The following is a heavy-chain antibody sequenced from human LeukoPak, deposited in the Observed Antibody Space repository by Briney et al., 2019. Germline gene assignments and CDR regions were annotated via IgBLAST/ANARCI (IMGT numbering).Heavy chain of an antibody. J-gene: IGHJ4*03. D-gene: IGHD5-18*01. CDR3: ARHFPSGYSYGSSFDY. V-gene: IGHV4-59*08. CDR1: GGSISSYY. CDR2: IYYSGST. Sequence: SETLSLTCTVSGGSISSYYWSWIRQPPGKGLEWIGYIYYSGSTNYNPSLKSRVTISVDTSKNQFSLKLSSVTAADTAVYYCARHFPSGYSYGSSFDYWGQGTMVTVSS.